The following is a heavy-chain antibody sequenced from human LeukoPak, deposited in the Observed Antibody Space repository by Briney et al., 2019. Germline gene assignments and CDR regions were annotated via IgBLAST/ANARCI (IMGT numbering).Heavy chain of an antibody. CDR2: INPNSGDT. CDR1: GYTFTGYY. J-gene: IGHJ5*02. Sequence: ASVKVSCKASGYTFTGYYIHGVRQAPGQGREWMGWINPNSGDTNYAQNFQGRVTMTRDTSINTAYMELSRLRSDDTAVYYCARDGDFWTGYYSPNYFDTWGQGTLVTVSS. CDR3: ARDGDFWTGYYSPNYFDT. D-gene: IGHD3/OR15-3a*01. V-gene: IGHV1-2*02.